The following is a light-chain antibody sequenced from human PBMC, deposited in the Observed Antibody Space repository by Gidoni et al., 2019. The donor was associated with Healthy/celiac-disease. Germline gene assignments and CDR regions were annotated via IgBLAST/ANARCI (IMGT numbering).Light chain of an antibody. J-gene: IGKJ3*01. CDR1: QSISSY. CDR3: QQSYSTFIFT. V-gene: IGKV1-39*01. CDR2: AAS. Sequence: DIQMTQSPFSLSASVGDRVTITCRASQSISSYLNWYQQKPGKAPKLLIYAASSLQSGVPSRFSGSGSGTDFTLTISSLQPEDFATYYCQQSYSTFIFTFGPGTKVDIK.